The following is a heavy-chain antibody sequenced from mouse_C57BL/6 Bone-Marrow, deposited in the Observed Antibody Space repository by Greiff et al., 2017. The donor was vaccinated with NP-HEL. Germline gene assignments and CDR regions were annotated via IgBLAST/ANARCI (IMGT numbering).Heavy chain of an antibody. CDR3: AREGGYDYDERYAY. CDR1: GYTFTSYG. CDR2: IYPRSGNT. Sequence: QVQLQQSGAELARPGASVKLSCKASGYTFTSYGISWVKQSTGQGLEWIGEIYPRSGNTYYNEKFKGKATLPADKSSSTAYMELRSLTSEGSAVYFWAREGGYDYDERYAYWGQGTRVTVSA. D-gene: IGHD2-4*01. J-gene: IGHJ3*01. V-gene: IGHV1-81*01.